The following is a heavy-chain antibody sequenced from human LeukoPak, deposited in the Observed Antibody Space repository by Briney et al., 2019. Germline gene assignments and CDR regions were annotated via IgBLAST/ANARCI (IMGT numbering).Heavy chain of an antibody. CDR2: ISGNGGAT. J-gene: IGHJ4*02. CDR1: GFTFSSYA. V-gene: IGHV3-23*01. D-gene: IGHD3-3*01. CDR3: AKESNTYYDFWSCLYYFGY. Sequence: GGSLRLSCAASGFTFSSYAMSWVRQAPGMGLEWVSTISGNGGATYYADSVKGRFTISRDNSKNTLYLQMNSLRAQDTAVYYCAKESNTYYDFWSCLYYFGYWGQGTLVTVSS.